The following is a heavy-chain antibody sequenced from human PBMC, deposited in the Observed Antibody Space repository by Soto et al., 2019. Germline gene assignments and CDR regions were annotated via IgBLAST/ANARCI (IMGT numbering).Heavy chain of an antibody. D-gene: IGHD3-16*01. CDR2: IIPIFGTA. J-gene: IGHJ6*03. V-gene: IGHV1-69*13. CDR1: GGTFSSYA. CDR3: ARERTVWDRDYYYYIDV. Sequence: SVKVSCKASGGTFSSYAISWVRQAPGQGLEWMGGIIPIFGTANYAQKFQGRVTITADESTSTAYMELSSLRSEDTAVYYCARERTVWDRDYYYYIDVWGKGTTVTVSS.